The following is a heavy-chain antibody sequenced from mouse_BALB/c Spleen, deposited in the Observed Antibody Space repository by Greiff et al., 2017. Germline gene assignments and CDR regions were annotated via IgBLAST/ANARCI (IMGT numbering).Heavy chain of an antibody. J-gene: IGHJ1*01. CDR3: TRSYYGSSYNWYFDV. V-gene: IGHV1S127*01. CDR1: GYTFTSYW. CDR2: IDPSDSYT. Sequence: QVQLQQSGAELVKPGASVKMSCKASGYTFTSYWMHWVKQRPGQGLEWIGTIDPSDSYTSYNQKFKGKATLTVDTSSSTAYMQLSSLTSEDSAVYYCTRSYYGSSYNWYFDVWGAGTTVTVSS. D-gene: IGHD1-1*01.